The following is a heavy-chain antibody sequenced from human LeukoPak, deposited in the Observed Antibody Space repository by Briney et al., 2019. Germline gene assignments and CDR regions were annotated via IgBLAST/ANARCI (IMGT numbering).Heavy chain of an antibody. CDR1: GFTFSDYY. CDR3: ARRGGSSSRRSPIDY. V-gene: IGHV3-7*01. J-gene: IGHJ4*02. CDR2: IRQDGGIK. Sequence: GGSLRLSCAASGFTFSDYYMSWVRQAPGKGLEWVANIRQDGGIKYYVDSVKGRFTVSRDNAKNSLYLQMNSLRAEDTAVYYCARRGGSSSRRSPIDYWGQGTLVTVSS. D-gene: IGHD6-6*01.